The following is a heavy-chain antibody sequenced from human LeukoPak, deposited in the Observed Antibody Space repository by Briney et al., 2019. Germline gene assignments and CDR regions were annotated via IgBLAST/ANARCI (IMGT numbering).Heavy chain of an antibody. CDR1: GYSISSGYY. Sequence: SETLSLTCTVSGYSISSGYYWGWIRQSPGKGLEWIATIYRSGSTYYNPSLKSRVTISVDTSKNQFSLKLSSVTAADTAVYYCARHSLYYYMDVWGKGTTVTISS. J-gene: IGHJ6*03. D-gene: IGHD2-21*01. V-gene: IGHV4-38-2*02. CDR2: IYRSGST. CDR3: ARHSLYYYMDV.